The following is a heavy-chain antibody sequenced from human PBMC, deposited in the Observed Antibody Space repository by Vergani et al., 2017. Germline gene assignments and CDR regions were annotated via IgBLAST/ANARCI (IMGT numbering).Heavy chain of an antibody. CDR2: INPNSGGT. V-gene: IGHV1-2*02. D-gene: IGHD6-19*01. Sequence: QLQLVQSGAEVKKPGASVKVSCKASGYTFTGYYMHWVRQAPGQGLEWMGWINPNSGGTNYAQKFQGRVTMTRDTSISTAYMELSRLRSDDTAVYYCARFYSSGWENYYYYYGMDVWGQGTTVTVSS. CDR1: GYTFTGYY. CDR3: ARFYSSGWENYYYYYGMDV. J-gene: IGHJ6*02.